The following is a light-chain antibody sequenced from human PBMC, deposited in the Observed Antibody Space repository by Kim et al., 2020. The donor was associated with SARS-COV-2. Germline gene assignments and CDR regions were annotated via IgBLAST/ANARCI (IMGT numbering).Light chain of an antibody. CDR3: CSYAGTYTSL. CDR2: DVN. V-gene: IGLV2-11*01. J-gene: IGLJ3*02. Sequence: QSALTQPRSVSGSPGQSVTISCTGTSSDVGGYNYVSWYQQHPGKAPKLMLYDVNKRPSGVPDRFSGSKSGNTASLTISGLQAEDEADYYCCSYAGTYTSLFGGGPQLTVL. CDR1: SSDVGGYNY.